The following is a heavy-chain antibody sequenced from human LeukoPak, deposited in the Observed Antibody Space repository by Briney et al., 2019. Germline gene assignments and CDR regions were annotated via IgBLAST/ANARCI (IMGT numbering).Heavy chain of an antibody. D-gene: IGHD1-26*01. Sequence: PGASLQISCKGSGYSFTSYWSGWVRQMPGKGLEWMGIIYPDDSDTRYSPSFQGQVTISADKSISTAYLQWSSLKASDTAMYYCARPGVGARAGLVGSFDYWGQGTLVTVSS. CDR2: IYPDDSDT. CDR3: ARPGVGARAGLVGSFDY. J-gene: IGHJ4*02. CDR1: GYSFTSYW. V-gene: IGHV5-51*01.